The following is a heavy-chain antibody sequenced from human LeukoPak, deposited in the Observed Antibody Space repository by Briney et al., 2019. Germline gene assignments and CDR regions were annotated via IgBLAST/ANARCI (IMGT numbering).Heavy chain of an antibody. V-gene: IGHV4-61*01. CDR2: IYYSGST. CDR3: ARDSLGIFDY. J-gene: IGHJ4*02. CDR1: GGSISSSSYY. Sequence: SETLSLTCTVSGGSISSSSYYWGWIRQPPGKGLEWIGYIYYSGSTNYNPSLKSRVTISVDTSKNQFSLKLSSVTAADTAVYYCARDSLGIFDYWGQGTLVTVSS. D-gene: IGHD1-14*01.